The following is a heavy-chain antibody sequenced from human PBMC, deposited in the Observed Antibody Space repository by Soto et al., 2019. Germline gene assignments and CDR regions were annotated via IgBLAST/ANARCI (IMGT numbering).Heavy chain of an antibody. Sequence: SLRCTVSKVSISSAGYYWSRNSQPPGKGLEWIGYIYYTGSAYYNPSLKSRVTMSVDTSKNQFSLKVTSVTAADTAVYYCASGGSSNWFDPWGQATLVTVSS. D-gene: IGHD1-26*01. CDR1: KVSISSAGYY. CDR2: IYYTGSA. CDR3: ASGGSSNWFDP. V-gene: IGHV4-30-4*08. J-gene: IGHJ5*02.